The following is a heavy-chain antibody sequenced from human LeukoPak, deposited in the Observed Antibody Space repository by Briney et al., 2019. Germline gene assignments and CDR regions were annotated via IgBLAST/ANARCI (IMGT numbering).Heavy chain of an antibody. Sequence: ASVKVSCKASGYTFTGYYMHWVRQAPGQGLEWMGWINPNSGGANYAQKPQGRVTMTRDTSISTAYMELSRLRSDDTAVYYCARIRDGYNDAYDIWGQGTVVTVPS. J-gene: IGHJ3*02. CDR3: ARIRDGYNDAYDI. CDR1: GYTFTGYY. V-gene: IGHV1-2*02. D-gene: IGHD5-24*01. CDR2: INPNSGGA.